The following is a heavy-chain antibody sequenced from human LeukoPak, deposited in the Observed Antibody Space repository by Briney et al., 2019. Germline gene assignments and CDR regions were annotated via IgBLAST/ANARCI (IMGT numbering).Heavy chain of an antibody. J-gene: IGHJ5*02. Sequence: ASVKVSCTASGYTFTSYGISWVRQAPGQGLEWMGGIIPIFGTANYAQKFQGRVTITADESTSTAYMELSSLRSEDTAVYYCARDLRENWFDPWGQGTLVTVSS. D-gene: IGHD5-24*01. V-gene: IGHV1-69*13. CDR1: GYTFTSYG. CDR2: IIPIFGTA. CDR3: ARDLRENWFDP.